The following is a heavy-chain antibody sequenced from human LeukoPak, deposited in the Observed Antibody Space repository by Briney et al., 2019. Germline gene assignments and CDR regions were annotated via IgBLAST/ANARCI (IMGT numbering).Heavy chain of an antibody. CDR1: GGSISGYY. D-gene: IGHD5-24*01. CDR3: ARGGWLQSGLDY. J-gene: IGHJ4*02. Sequence: SETLCLTCTVSGGSISGYYWSWIRQPAGKGLEWIGRIYPSGSTNYNPSLTSRVTMSVDTSKNQFSLKLSSVTAEDTAVYYCARGGWLQSGLDYWGEGTLVTVSS. CDR2: IYPSGST. V-gene: IGHV4-4*07.